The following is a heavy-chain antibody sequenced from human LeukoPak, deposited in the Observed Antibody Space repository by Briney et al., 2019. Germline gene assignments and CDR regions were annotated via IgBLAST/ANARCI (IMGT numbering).Heavy chain of an antibody. Sequence: SETLSLTCTVSGGSISSGDYYWSWIRQPPGKGLGWIGYIYYSGSTYYNSSLKSRVTISIDTSKNQFSLKLSSVTAADTAVYYCARVRDSGGMDVWGKGTTVTVSS. V-gene: IGHV4-30-4*01. D-gene: IGHD1-26*01. CDR2: IYYSGST. CDR1: GGSISSGDYY. J-gene: IGHJ6*03. CDR3: ARVRDSGGMDV.